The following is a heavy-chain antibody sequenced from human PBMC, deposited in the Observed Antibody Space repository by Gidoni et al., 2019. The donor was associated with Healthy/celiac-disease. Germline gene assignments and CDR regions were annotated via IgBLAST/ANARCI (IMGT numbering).Heavy chain of an antibody. CDR2: LYHSGST. J-gene: IGHJ3*02. CDR1: GGSISSRCSS. CDR3: ARGSYDSSGYYYGDAFDI. D-gene: IGHD3-22*01. V-gene: IGHV4-30-2*01. Sequence: QLPLQESGSGLAKPSQTLSPTCSVSGGSISSRCSSWSWIRQPPGKGLAWIGYLYHSGSTYYNPSLKRRVTISVNRSKNQFSLKLSSVTAADTAVYYCARGSYDSSGYYYGDAFDIWGQGTMVTVSS.